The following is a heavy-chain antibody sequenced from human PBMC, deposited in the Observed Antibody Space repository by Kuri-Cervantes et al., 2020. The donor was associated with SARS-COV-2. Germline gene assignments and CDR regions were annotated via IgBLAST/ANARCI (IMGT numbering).Heavy chain of an antibody. Sequence: GESLKISCAASGFTFSSYSMNWVRQAPGKGLEWVSSISSSSSYIYYADSVKGRFTIFRDNSKNTLYLQMNSLRAEDTAVYYCAKDSLHYWGQGTLVTVSS. CDR1: GFTFSSYS. J-gene: IGHJ4*02. CDR2: ISSSSSYI. V-gene: IGHV3-21*01. CDR3: AKDSLHY.